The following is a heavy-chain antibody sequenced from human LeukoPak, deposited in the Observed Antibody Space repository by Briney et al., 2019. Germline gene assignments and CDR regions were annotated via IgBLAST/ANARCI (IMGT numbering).Heavy chain of an antibody. CDR2: IIYDGDNK. Sequence: PGGSLRLSCAASGFTFSTYGMHWVRQAPGKGLEWVAVIIYDGDNKYFADSVKGRFTISRDNSKNTLYLQMTSLRAEDTAVYYCAKDRLLLARGVIDAFDIWGQGTMVTVSS. CDR3: AKDRLLLARGVIDAFDI. V-gene: IGHV3-30*18. CDR1: GFTFSTYG. D-gene: IGHD3-10*01. J-gene: IGHJ3*02.